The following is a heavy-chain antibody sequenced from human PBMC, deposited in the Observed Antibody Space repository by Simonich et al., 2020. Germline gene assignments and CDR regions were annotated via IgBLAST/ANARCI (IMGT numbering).Heavy chain of an antibody. D-gene: IGHD7-27*01. CDR3: ARDRGTGVPMDY. J-gene: IGHJ4*02. CDR2: ISSSSSDE. V-gene: IGHV3-21*01. Sequence: EVQLVESGGGLVKPGGSLRLSCAASGFTFSSYGMNWVGKGPGMEWGGVSSISSSSSDENYADSVKGRFNIARDNAKNSLYLQMNSLRAEDAAVYYCARDRGTGVPMDYWGQGTLVTVSS. CDR1: GFTFSSYG.